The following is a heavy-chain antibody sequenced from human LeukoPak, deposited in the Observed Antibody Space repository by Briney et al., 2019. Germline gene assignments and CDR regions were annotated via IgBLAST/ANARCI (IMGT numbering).Heavy chain of an antibody. CDR1: GGSISSGSYY. J-gene: IGHJ6*03. D-gene: IGHD4-17*01. Sequence: SETLSLTCTVSGGSISSGSYYWSWIRQPAGKGLEWIGRIYTSGSTNYNPSLKSRVTISVDTSKNQFSLKLSSVTAADTAVYYCARAKDGDHSYYYYYMDVWGKGTTVTISS. V-gene: IGHV4-61*02. CDR2: IYTSGST. CDR3: ARAKDGDHSYYYYYMDV.